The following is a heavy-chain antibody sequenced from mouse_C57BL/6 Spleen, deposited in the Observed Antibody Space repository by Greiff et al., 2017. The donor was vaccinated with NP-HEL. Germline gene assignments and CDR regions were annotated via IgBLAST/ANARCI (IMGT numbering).Heavy chain of an antibody. J-gene: IGHJ2*01. V-gene: IGHV3-8*01. CDR3: ARYTVDYFDD. CDR1: GYSFTSYY. Sequence: ESGPGLVKPSKSLSLTCSVTGYSFTSYYWNWIRKFPGNKLEYMGYISYSGSTYYNPSPKSRISITRDTSKNQYYLQLNSVTTEDTATYYCARYTVDYFDDWGQGTTLTVSS. CDR2: ISYSGST.